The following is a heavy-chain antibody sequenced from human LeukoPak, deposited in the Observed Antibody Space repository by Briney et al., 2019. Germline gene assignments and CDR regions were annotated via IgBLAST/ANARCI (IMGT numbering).Heavy chain of an antibody. Sequence: SETLSLTCTVSGGSISSSSYYWGWLRQPPGKGLEWIGSIYYSGSTHYNPSLKSRVTISVDTSKNQFSLKLSSVTAADTAVYYCARLIYDILTGYESAFDIWGQGTMVTVSS. V-gene: IGHV4-39*07. CDR2: IYYSGST. D-gene: IGHD3-9*01. J-gene: IGHJ3*02. CDR1: GGSISSSSYY. CDR3: ARLIYDILTGYESAFDI.